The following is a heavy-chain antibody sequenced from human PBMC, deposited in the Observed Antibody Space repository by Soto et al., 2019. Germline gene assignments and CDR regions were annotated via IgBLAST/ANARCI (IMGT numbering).Heavy chain of an antibody. D-gene: IGHD2-15*01. J-gene: IGHJ4*02. CDR2: ISYDGSNK. Sequence: QAQLVESGGGVVQPGRSLRLSSAASGFTFSSYGMHWVRQAPGKGLEWVAVISYDGSNKYYADSVKARFTISRDKSKNTLYLQMHSLRADDTAVYYCAKDVGCCGGSCPWYFDYWGQGTLVTVSS. CDR3: AKDVGCCGGSCPWYFDY. CDR1: GFTFSSYG. V-gene: IGHV3-30*18.